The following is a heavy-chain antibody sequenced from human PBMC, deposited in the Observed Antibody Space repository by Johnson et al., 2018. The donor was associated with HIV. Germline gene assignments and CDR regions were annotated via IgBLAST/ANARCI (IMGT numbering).Heavy chain of an antibody. V-gene: IGHV3-30-3*01. CDR3: DCIAAATRAFDI. D-gene: IGHD6-13*01. CDR2: ISYDGSNK. Sequence: VQLVESGGGVVQPGRSLRLSCAASGFTFSSYAMHWVRQAPGKGLEWVAVISYDGSNKYYADSVKGRFTISRDNSKNTLYLQMNSLRAEDTAVYYCDCIAAATRAFDIWGQGTMVTVSS. CDR1: GFTFSSYA. J-gene: IGHJ3*02.